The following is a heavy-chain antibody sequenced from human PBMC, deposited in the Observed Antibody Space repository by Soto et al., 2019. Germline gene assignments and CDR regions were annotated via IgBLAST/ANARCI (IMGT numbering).Heavy chain of an antibody. CDR1: GGSISSGGYS. Sequence: PSETLSLTCAVSGGSISSGGYSWTWIRQPPGKGLGWIGYVHHTGSTTYNPSLKTRVNISVDRPNNQFFLTLTSATAADSAIYYCERGLWNDVFQYWGRGILVTVSS. J-gene: IGHJ4*02. D-gene: IGHD1-1*01. V-gene: IGHV4-30-2*01. CDR2: VHHTGST. CDR3: ERGLWNDVFQY.